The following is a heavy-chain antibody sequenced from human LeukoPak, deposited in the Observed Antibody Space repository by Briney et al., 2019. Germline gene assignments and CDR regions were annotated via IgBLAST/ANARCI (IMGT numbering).Heavy chain of an antibody. Sequence: SVKVSCKASVGTFSSYVISWVRQAPGQGLEWMGGIIPIFGTANYAQKFQGGVTITADESTSTAYMELSSLRSEDTAVYYCARGLAVAGTGPYFDYWGQGTLVTVSS. V-gene: IGHV1-69*13. J-gene: IGHJ4*02. CDR3: ARGLAVAGTGPYFDY. D-gene: IGHD6-19*01. CDR1: VGTFSSYV. CDR2: IIPIFGTA.